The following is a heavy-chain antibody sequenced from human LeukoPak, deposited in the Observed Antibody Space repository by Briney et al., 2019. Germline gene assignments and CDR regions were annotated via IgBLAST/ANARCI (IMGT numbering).Heavy chain of an antibody. CDR3: ARDLIEPRIAAAGMVPLDY. CDR1: GFTFSTYG. D-gene: IGHD6-13*01. CDR2: ISGSGEVT. V-gene: IGHV3-21*01. J-gene: IGHJ4*02. Sequence: GGSLRLSRAASGFTFSTYGMHWVRRAPGKGLEWVSGISGSGEVTYYVDSVKGRFTISRDNAKNSLYLQMNSLRAEDTAVYYCARDLIEPRIAAAGMVPLDYWGQGTLVTVSS.